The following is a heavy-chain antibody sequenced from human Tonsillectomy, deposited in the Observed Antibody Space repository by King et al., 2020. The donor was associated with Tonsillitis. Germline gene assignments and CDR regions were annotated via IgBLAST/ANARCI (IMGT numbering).Heavy chain of an antibody. CDR3: ARDLNSDCGVGSCYSYWFFDL. V-gene: IGHV3-21*01. J-gene: IGHJ2*01. D-gene: IGHD2-15*01. CDR1: GFPFSSYN. CDR2: ISSGSTYI. Sequence: VQLVESGGGLVKPGGSLRLSCAASGFPFSSYNMNWVRQAPGKGLEWVSSISSGSTYIYYADSVKGRFTISRDNAKNSLYLQMNSLGTEDTAVYYCARDLNSDCGVGSCYSYWFFDLWGRGTLVTVSS.